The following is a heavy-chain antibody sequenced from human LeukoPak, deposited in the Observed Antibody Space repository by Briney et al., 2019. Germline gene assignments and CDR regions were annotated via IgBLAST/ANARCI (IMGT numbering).Heavy chain of an antibody. CDR2: FDPEDGET. CDR3: ATVTAAAGYYYGMDV. CDR1: GYTLTELS. D-gene: IGHD6-13*01. V-gene: IGHV1-24*01. J-gene: IGHJ6*02. Sequence: ASVKVSCKVSGYTLTELSMHWVRQAPGKGLEGMGGFDPEDGETIYAQKFQGRVTMTEDTSTDTAYMELSSLRSEDTAVYYCATVTAAAGYYYGMDVWGQGTTVTVSS.